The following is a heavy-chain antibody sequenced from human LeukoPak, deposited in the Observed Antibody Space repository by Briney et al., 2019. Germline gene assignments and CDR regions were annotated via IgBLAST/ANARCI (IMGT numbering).Heavy chain of an antibody. CDR3: ASPNDFGDYVGA. D-gene: IGHD4-17*01. V-gene: IGHV4-30-2*01. CDR1: GDSISSGGFS. CDR2: MYHGGST. Sequence: SETLSFTCAVSGDSISSGGFSWSWIRQPPGKGLEWIGYMYHGGSTYYNPSLESRVTISVDRSKNQFSLKLSSVTAADTAVYYCASPNDFGDYVGAWGQGTLVTVSS. J-gene: IGHJ5*02.